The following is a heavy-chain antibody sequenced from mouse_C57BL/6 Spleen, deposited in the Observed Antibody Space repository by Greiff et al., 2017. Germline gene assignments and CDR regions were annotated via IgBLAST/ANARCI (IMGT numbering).Heavy chain of an antibody. V-gene: IGHV5-9-1*02. CDR1: GFTFSSYA. CDR2: ISSGGDYI. J-gene: IGHJ4*01. CDR3: TREDNDYGGSYAMDY. Sequence: EVKLVESGEGLVKPGGSLKLSCAASGFTFSSYALSWVRQTPEKRLEWVAYISSGGDYIYYADTVKGRFTISRDNARNTLYLQMSSLKSEDTAMYFCTREDNDYGGSYAMDYWCQRTSVTVSS. D-gene: IGHD1-1*01.